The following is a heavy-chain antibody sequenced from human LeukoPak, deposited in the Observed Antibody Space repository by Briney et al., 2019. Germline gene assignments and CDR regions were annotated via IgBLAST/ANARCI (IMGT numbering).Heavy chain of an antibody. Sequence: ASVKVSCKASGYTFSGYYIHWVRQAPGQGLEWMGIINPTGGVTAYAQKFQGRVTVTRDTSTSTVYIALSSLRSEDTAVYYCARSSPPAYYDFWNGYLDYWGQGTLVTVSS. CDR3: ARSSPPAYYDFWNGYLDY. CDR2: INPTGGVT. CDR1: GYTFSGYY. V-gene: IGHV1-46*01. J-gene: IGHJ4*02. D-gene: IGHD3-3*01.